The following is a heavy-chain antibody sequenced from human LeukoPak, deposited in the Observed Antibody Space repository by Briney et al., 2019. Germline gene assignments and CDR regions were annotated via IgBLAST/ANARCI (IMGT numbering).Heavy chain of an antibody. J-gene: IGHJ4*02. CDR3: ARGPFTAWFHY. Sequence: SETLSLTCAVYGGSFSGYYWSWIRQPPGKGLEWIGEINHSGSTNYNLSLKSRVTISVDTSKNQFSLKLSSVTAADTAVYYCARGPFTAWFHYWGQGTLVTVSS. CDR2: INHSGST. CDR1: GGSFSGYY. D-gene: IGHD3-10*01. V-gene: IGHV4-34*01.